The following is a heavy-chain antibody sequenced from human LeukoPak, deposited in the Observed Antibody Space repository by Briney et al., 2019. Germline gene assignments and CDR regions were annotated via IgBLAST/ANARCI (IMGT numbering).Heavy chain of an antibody. CDR1: GFTFSSYG. Sequence: PGGSLRISCAASGFTFSSYGMHWVRQAPGKGLEWVAVISYDGSNKYYADSVKGRFTISRDNSKNTLYLQMNSLRAEDTAVYYCAKDPRYYYGYFDYWGQGTLVTVSS. J-gene: IGHJ4*02. V-gene: IGHV3-30*18. CDR2: ISYDGSNK. D-gene: IGHD3-10*01. CDR3: AKDPRYYYGYFDY.